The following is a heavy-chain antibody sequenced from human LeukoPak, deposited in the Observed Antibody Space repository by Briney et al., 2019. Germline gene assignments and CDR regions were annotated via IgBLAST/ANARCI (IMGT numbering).Heavy chain of an antibody. CDR2: IWYDGSNK. CDR1: GFTFSSYG. D-gene: IGHD3-9*01. Sequence: GRSLRLSCAASGFTFSSYGMHWVRQAPGKGLEWVAVIWYDGSNKYYADSVKGRFTISRDNSKNTLYLQMNSLRAEDTAVYYCARPHFDWTLGYYYYGMDVWGQGTTVTVSS. J-gene: IGHJ6*02. CDR3: ARPHFDWTLGYYYYGMDV. V-gene: IGHV3-33*01.